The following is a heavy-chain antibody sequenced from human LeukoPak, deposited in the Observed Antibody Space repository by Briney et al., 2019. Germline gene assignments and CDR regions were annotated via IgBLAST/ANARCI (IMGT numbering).Heavy chain of an antibody. CDR2: ISAYNGNT. D-gene: IGHD2-15*01. CDR1: GYTFTGYY. CDR3: ASGPRDCSGGSCYSRPFQH. V-gene: IGHV1-18*04. Sequence: ASVKVSCKASGYTFTGYYMHWVRQAPGQGLEWMGWISAYNGNTNYAQKLQGRVTMTTDTSTSTAYMGLRSLRSDDTAVYYCASGPRDCSGGSCYSRPFQHWGQGTLVTVSS. J-gene: IGHJ1*01.